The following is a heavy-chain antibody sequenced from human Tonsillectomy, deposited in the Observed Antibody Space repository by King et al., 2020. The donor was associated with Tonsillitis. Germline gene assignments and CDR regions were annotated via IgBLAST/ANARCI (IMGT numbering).Heavy chain of an antibody. CDR2: IYPSDSDT. CDR1: GYSFTSYW. Sequence: VQLVESGAEVKKPGESLKISCKGSGYSFTSYWIGWVRQMPGKGLEWMGIIYPSDSDTRYSPSFQGQVTISADKSISTAYLQWSSLKASDTAMYYCARGGTVRGVIISLLSQHFDLWGRGTLVTVSS. J-gene: IGHJ2*01. D-gene: IGHD3-10*01. V-gene: IGHV5-51*01. CDR3: ARGGTVRGVIISLLSQHFDL.